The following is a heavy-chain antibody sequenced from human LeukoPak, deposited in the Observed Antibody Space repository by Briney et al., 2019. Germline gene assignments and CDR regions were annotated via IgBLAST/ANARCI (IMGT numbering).Heavy chain of an antibody. Sequence: ASVKVSCKASGYTFTSYGISWVRQAPGQGLEWMGWISAYNGNTNYAQKLQGRVTMTRNTSISTAYMELSSLRSEDTAVYYCARVADSSEFDYWGQGALVTVSS. V-gene: IGHV1-18*01. CDR2: ISAYNGNT. J-gene: IGHJ4*02. CDR3: ARVADSSEFDY. CDR1: GYTFTSYG. D-gene: IGHD3-22*01.